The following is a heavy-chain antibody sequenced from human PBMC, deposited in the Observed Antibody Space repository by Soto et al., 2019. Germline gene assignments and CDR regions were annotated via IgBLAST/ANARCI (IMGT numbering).Heavy chain of an antibody. CDR3: VKDHNWEDPG. V-gene: IGHV3-23*01. CDR1: GFNFNTNG. D-gene: IGHD1-26*01. CDR2: ISEDSGTT. Sequence: GGSLRLSCATSGFNFNTNGMTWVRQAPGKGLEWVSIISEDSGTTYYAESAKGRFTVSRDNSKNTLYLQMNSLRAEDTATYYCVKDHNWEDPGWGQGTLVIVSS. J-gene: IGHJ4*02.